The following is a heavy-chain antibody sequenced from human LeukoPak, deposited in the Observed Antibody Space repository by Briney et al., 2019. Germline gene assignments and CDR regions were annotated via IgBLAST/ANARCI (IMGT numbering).Heavy chain of an antibody. J-gene: IGHJ2*01. CDR1: GYTFTSYG. Sequence: ASVKVSCRASGYTFTSYGISWVRQAPGQGLEWMGWISAYNGNTNYAQKLQGRVTMTTDTSTSTAYMELSSLRSEDTAVYYCARAPDIVVVPAAINWYFDLWGRGTLVTVSS. V-gene: IGHV1-18*01. D-gene: IGHD2-2*01. CDR3: ARAPDIVVVPAAINWYFDL. CDR2: ISAYNGNT.